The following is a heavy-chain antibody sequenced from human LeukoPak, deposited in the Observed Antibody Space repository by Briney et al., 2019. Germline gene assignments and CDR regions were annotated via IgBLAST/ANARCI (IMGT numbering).Heavy chain of an antibody. CDR2: IIPIFGTA. J-gene: IGHJ4*02. CDR3: ANSGTLPYYFDY. Sequence: SVKVSCKASGGTFSSYAISWVRQAPGQGLEWMGRIIPIFGTANYAQKFQGRVTITTDESTSTAHMELSSLRSEDTAVYYCANSGTLPYYFDYWGQGTLVTVSS. CDR1: GGTFSSYA. D-gene: IGHD1-26*01. V-gene: IGHV1-69*05.